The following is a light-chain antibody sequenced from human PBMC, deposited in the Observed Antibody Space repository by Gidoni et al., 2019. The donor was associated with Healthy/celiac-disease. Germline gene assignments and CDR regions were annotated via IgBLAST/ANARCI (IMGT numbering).Light chain of an antibody. J-gene: IGLJ3*02. CDR3: AAWDDSLNGWV. V-gene: IGLV1-44*01. CDR1: SSNIGSNT. CDR2: SNN. Sequence: QSVLTQPPSASGTPGQRVTISCSGSSSNIGSNTVNWYQQLPGTAPILLIYSNNQRPSGVPDRFSGSESGTSASLAISGLQSEDEADYYCAAWDDSLNGWVFGGGTKLTGL.